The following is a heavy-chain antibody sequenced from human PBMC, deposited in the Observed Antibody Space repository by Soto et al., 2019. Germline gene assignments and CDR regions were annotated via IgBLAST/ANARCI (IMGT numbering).Heavy chain of an antibody. CDR1: GGTFSSYT. Sequence: PVKVSCKASGGTFSSYTISWVRQAPGQGLEWIGRIIPILGIANYAQKFQGRVTITADKSTSTAYMELSSLRSEDTAVYYCATSSGQDYYDSSGYYPFDYWGQGTLVTVSS. D-gene: IGHD3-22*01. J-gene: IGHJ4*02. CDR3: ATSSGQDYYDSSGYYPFDY. V-gene: IGHV1-69*02. CDR2: IIPILGIA.